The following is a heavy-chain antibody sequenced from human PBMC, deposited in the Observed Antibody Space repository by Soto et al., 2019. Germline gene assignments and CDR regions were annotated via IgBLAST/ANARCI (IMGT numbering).Heavy chain of an antibody. CDR2: IYYSGST. D-gene: IGHD6-19*01. CDR3: ARHAGIAVAGNDYFDY. CDR1: GGSISSYY. Sequence: SETLSLTCTVSGGSISSYYWSWIRQPPGKGLEWIGYIYYSGSTNYNPSLKSRVTISVDTSKNQFSLKLSSVTAADTAVYYCARHAGIAVAGNDYFDYWGQGTLVTVSS. J-gene: IGHJ4*02. V-gene: IGHV4-59*08.